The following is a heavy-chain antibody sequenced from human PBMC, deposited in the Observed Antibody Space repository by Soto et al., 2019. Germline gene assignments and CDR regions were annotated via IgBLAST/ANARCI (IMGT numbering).Heavy chain of an antibody. Sequence: QVQLVESGGGVVQPGGSLRLSCAASGFTFSSHAIHWVRQAPGEGLEWVAVISHDGSKEYYGDSVKGRFTISRDNSKNTLYMQISSLRAEDTAVYYCAKVSRALRVLTPDFDYWGQGTLVTVSS. V-gene: IGHV3-30-3*01. CDR3: AKVSRALRVLTPDFDY. J-gene: IGHJ4*02. D-gene: IGHD3-3*01. CDR1: GFTFSSHA. CDR2: ISHDGSKE.